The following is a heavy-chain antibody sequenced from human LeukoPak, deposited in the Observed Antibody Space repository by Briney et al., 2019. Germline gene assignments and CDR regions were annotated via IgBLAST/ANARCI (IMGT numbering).Heavy chain of an antibody. J-gene: IGHJ6*02. CDR3: ARHSSYGYSSIAYYGMNV. Sequence: ETLSLTCSVWGDSMSSYYGMCIRHPPEKARVGLGYFCYSGSTNYIPSLKSRVTISVDTSMNQFSLKLSSVTAADTAVYYCARHSSYGYSSIAYYGMNVWGQGTTVTVSS. D-gene: IGHD5-18*01. CDR2: FCYSGST. V-gene: IGHV4-59*08. CDR1: GDSMSSYY.